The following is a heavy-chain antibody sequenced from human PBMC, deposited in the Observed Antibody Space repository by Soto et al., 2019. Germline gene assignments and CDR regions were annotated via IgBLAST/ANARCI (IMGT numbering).Heavy chain of an antibody. V-gene: IGHV1-18*01. CDR1: GYKFSTYA. Sequence: QLQLTQSGGEARKPGASVRVSCAASGYKFSTYAISWLRQAPGQGLEWMGLITPNSGYTNYAQKFQGRLILTTDIPSSTAYMELTSLRYDDTAIYYCATSYDTGFDHWGQGTLVSVS. CDR3: ATSYDTGFDH. D-gene: IGHD3-9*01. CDR2: ITPNSGYT. J-gene: IGHJ5*02.